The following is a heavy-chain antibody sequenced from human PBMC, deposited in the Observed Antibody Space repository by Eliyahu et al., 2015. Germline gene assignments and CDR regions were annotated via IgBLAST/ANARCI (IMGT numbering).Heavy chain of an antibody. CDR2: ISGGGSYT. J-gene: IGHJ6*02. D-gene: IGHD4-23*01. CDR3: AKVPPVSGSNHYGVDV. Sequence: EVQLLESGGGLVQPGGXLXLSXAAXGFTFXXXPXKRRRRGRQAPGKGLEWVSAISGGGSYTYYADSVKARFTISRDIFKNTLYLQMNSLRADDTAVYYCAKVPPVSGSNHYGVDVWGQGTTVTVAS. V-gene: IGHV3-23*01. CDR1: GFTFXXXP.